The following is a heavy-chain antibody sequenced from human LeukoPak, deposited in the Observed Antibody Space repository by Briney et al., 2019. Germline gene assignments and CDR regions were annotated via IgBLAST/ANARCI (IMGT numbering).Heavy chain of an antibody. CDR3: ARAYYYDSSGGYYFDY. CDR1: GFTFSGYW. J-gene: IGHJ4*02. D-gene: IGHD3-22*01. V-gene: IGHV3-7*01. CDR2: IKQDGSEK. Sequence: GGSLSLPCAASGFTFSGYWMSWVRQAPGKGLEWVANIKQDGSEKYYVDSVKGRFTISRDNAKNSLYLHMNSLRAEDTAMYHCARAYYYDSSGGYYFDYWGQGTLVTVSS.